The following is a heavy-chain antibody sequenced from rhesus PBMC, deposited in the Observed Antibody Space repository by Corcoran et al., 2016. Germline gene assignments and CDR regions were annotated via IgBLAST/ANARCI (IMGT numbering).Heavy chain of an antibody. CDR3: ARDGIVVVFTAHFDY. CDR2: ISYTGGST. CDR1: GFSFSDYY. V-gene: IGHV3S18*01. Sequence: EVQLVESGGGLAKPGGSLRLSCAASGFSFSDYYIYWVRQAQGKGLEWVSGISYTGGSTNYADSVKGRFTITRENAKNTLYLQMDSLRAEDTAVYYCARDGIVVVFTAHFDYWGQGVLVTVSS. J-gene: IGHJ4*01. D-gene: IGHD2-27*01.